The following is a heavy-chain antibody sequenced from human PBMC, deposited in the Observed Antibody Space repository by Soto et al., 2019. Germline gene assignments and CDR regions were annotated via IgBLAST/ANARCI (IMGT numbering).Heavy chain of an antibody. Sequence: EVQLVESGGDMVQPGRSLRLSCTASGFTFGDNAMSWFRQAPGEGLEWVGFIRSRAYGGTTEYAASVKGRFTISSDDSKSIAYLQMNSLKTEDTALYYCTRGWIFGPLINSFDPWGQGTPVTVSS. CDR1: GFTFGDNA. CDR3: TRGWIFGPLINSFDP. D-gene: IGHD3-3*01. J-gene: IGHJ5*02. V-gene: IGHV3-49*03. CDR2: IRSRAYGGTT.